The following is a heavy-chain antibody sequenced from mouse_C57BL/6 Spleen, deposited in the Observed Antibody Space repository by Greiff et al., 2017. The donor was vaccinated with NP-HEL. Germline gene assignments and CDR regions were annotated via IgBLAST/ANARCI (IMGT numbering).Heavy chain of an antibody. V-gene: IGHV2-5*01. J-gene: IGHJ4*01. CDR1: GFSLTSYG. CDR3: AKTPSYDYDAMDY. D-gene: IGHD6-1*01. Sequence: QVQLQQSGPGLVQPSQSLSITCTVSGFSLTSYGVHWVRQSPGKGLEWLGVIWRGGSTDYNAAFMSRLSITKDNSKSQVFFKMNSLQADDTAIYYCAKTPSYDYDAMDYWGQGTSVTVAS. CDR2: IWRGGST.